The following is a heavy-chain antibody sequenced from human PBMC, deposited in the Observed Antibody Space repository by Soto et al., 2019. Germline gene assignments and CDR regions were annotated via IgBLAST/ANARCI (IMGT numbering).Heavy chain of an antibody. CDR2: INYSGST. Sequence: ETLSLTCTVSSGSISSYNWNWVRQPPGKGLEWIGFINYSGSTHYNPSLKSRVTISLDTSKNQFSLKLNSVTAADTAVYYCARENYYALDYWGPGTLVTVSS. J-gene: IGHJ4*02. CDR1: SGSISSYN. CDR3: ARENYYALDY. V-gene: IGHV4-59*01. D-gene: IGHD3-10*01.